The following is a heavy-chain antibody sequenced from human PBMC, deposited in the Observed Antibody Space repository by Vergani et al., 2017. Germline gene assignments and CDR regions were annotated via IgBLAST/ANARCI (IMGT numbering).Heavy chain of an antibody. CDR3: ARDRGVVAPDAFDI. J-gene: IGHJ4*02. V-gene: IGHV3-21*01. CDR2: ISSSSSYI. CDR1: GFTFSSYS. Sequence: VQLVESGGGVVQPGGSLRLSCAASGFTFSSYSRNWVRQAPEKGLEWVSSISSSSSYIYYADSVKGRFTISRDNAKNSLYLQMNSLRAEDTAVYYCARDRGVVAPDAFDIWGQGTLVTVSS. D-gene: IGHD2-21*01.